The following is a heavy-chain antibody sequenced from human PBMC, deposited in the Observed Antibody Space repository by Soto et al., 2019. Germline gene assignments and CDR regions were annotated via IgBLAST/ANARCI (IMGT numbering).Heavy chain of an antibody. V-gene: IGHV4-4*07. CDR2: IYSSGNT. D-gene: IGHD3-3*01. CDR3: ASGKRFSDWFHP. Sequence: SETLSLTCSVSGGTISGYYWTWIRQPAGKGLEWIGRIYSSGNTKYNPSLQSRVTMSLDKSNKQFSLRLTSVTAADTAVYYCASGKRFSDWFHPWCQ. CDR1: GGTISGYY. J-gene: IGHJ5*02.